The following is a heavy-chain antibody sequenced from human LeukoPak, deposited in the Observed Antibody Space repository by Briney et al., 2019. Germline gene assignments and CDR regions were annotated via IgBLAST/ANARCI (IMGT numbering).Heavy chain of an antibody. CDR2: VIPIFGTA. V-gene: IGHV1-69*13. CDR1: GGTFSSYA. J-gene: IGHJ4*02. D-gene: IGHD6-19*01. Sequence: GASVKVSCKASGGTFSSYAISWVRQAPGQGLEWVGGVIPIFGTANYAQKFQGRVTITADESTSTAYMELSSLRSEDTAVYYCARDQGSGWFNFDYWGQGTLVTVSS. CDR3: ARDQGSGWFNFDY.